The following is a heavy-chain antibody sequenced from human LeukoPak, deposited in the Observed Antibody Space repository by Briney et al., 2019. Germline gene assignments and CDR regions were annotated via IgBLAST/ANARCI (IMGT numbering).Heavy chain of an antibody. CDR3: ARTFYCRSTSCYEYYFDY. D-gene: IGHD2-2*01. Sequence: ASVKVSCKASGYTFTGYYMHWVRQAPGQGLEWMGWINPNSGGTNYAQKFQGRVTMTRDTSISTAYMELSRLRSDDTAVYYCARTFYCRSTSCYEYYFDYWGQGTLVTVSS. CDR2: INPNSGGT. J-gene: IGHJ4*02. V-gene: IGHV1-2*02. CDR1: GYTFTGYY.